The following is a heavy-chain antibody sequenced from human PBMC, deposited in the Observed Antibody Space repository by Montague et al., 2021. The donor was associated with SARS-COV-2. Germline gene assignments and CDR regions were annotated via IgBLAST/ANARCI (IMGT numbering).Heavy chain of an antibody. V-gene: IGHV2-5*02. CDR2: IYWDGDL. Sequence: PALVKPTQTLTLTCVFSGFSLNTDGVGVAWIRRPPGKALEWLALIYWDGDLRYSPSLKTRVTITKDTSRNRVVLTMTNMDPVDTATYYCARRYDFYRAEAFDVGGQGTMVTVSS. D-gene: IGHD3-3*01. CDR1: GFSLNTDGVG. J-gene: IGHJ3*01. CDR3: ARRYDFYRAEAFDV.